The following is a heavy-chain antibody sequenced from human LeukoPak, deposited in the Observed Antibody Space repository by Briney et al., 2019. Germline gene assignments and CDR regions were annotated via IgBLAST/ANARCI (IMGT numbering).Heavy chain of an antibody. J-gene: IGHJ4*02. CDR1: GFTFSTYG. CDR2: ISRSITTM. Sequence: GGSLRLSCVASGFTFSTYGMNWVRQAPGKGLEWVSYISRSITTMYYADSVKGRFTISRDNSKNTLYLQMNSLRAEDTAVYYCASPPNGVGAIYWGQGTLVTVSS. CDR3: ASPPNGVGAIY. V-gene: IGHV3-48*01. D-gene: IGHD1-26*01.